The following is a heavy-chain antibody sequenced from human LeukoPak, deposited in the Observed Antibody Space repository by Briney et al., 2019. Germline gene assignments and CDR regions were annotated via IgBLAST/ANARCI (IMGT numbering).Heavy chain of an antibody. CDR1: GGSISRYY. V-gene: IGHV4-4*07. J-gene: IGHJ5*02. CDR2: IYTRGGT. D-gene: IGHD3-9*01. Sequence: PSDTLSLICTVSGGSISRYYGSCIPQPAGKALEEIRRIYTRGGTNYNPSLKGRVTMSVDTSKNQFSLKLSSVTAADTAVYYCARGWVEDDILTGYYLDWFDPWGQGTPVTVSS. CDR3: ARGWVEDDILTGYYLDWFDP.